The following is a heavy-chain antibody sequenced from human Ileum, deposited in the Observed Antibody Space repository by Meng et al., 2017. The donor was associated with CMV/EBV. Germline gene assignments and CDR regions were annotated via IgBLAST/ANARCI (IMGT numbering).Heavy chain of an antibody. CDR1: GGAVSSCS. Sequence: VELHESGPGLVQPSQTLSLSCTVSGGAVSSCSWSWIRKPSGKGLEWIGRIYTSGSSNYNSSLKSRVTMSVDTSKNQFSMKLNSVTAADTAVYYCAREGPTDWGRALDYWGQETLVTVSS. CDR2: IYTSGSS. CDR3: AREGPTDWGRALDY. V-gene: IGHV4-4*07. J-gene: IGHJ4*02. D-gene: IGHD7-27*01.